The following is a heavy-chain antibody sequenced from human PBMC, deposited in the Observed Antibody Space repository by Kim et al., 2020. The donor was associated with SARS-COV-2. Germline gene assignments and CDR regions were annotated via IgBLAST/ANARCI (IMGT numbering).Heavy chain of an antibody. CDR1: GFTFTKVW. J-gene: IGHJ4*02. Sequence: GGSLRLSCAASGFTFTKVWLSWVRQAPGKGLEWVGRIRSKIDGGTSDYAAPVKGRFTISRDDSKNTLYLQMNGLTTEDTAVYYCTIDWARIGGLCYGDTCYPTSLWGQGTLVTVSS. CDR3: TIDWARIGGLCYGDTCYPTSL. CDR2: IRSKIDGGTS. D-gene: IGHD3-16*01. V-gene: IGHV3-15*01.